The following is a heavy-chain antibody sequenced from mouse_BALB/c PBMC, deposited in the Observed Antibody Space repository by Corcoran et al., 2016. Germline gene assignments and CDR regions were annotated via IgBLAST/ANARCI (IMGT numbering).Heavy chain of an antibody. CDR1: GYTFTNYG. CDR2: INTNTGEP. V-gene: IGHV9-3*02. J-gene: IGHJ2*01. CDR3: ARYGYDGFDY. Sequence: QIQLVQSGPELKKPGETVKISCKASGYTFTNYGMNWVKQAPGKALKWMGWINTNTGEPTYAEEFKGRFAFSLETSASTAYLQINNLKNEDMATYFCARYGYDGFDYWGQGTTLTVSS. D-gene: IGHD2-2*01.